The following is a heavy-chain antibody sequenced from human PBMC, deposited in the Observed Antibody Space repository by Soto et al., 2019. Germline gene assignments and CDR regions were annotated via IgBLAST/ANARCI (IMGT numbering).Heavy chain of an antibody. D-gene: IGHD1-7*01. CDR3: AKGETGTIQNFDY. CDR2: INHSGST. J-gene: IGHJ4*02. CDR1: GGSFSGYY. V-gene: IGHV4-34*01. Sequence: PSETLSLTCAVYGGSFSGYYWSWIRQPPGKGLEWIGEINHSGSTNYNPSLKSRVTISVDTSKNQLSLKLSSVTAADTAVYYCAKGETGTIQNFDYWGQGTLVTVSS.